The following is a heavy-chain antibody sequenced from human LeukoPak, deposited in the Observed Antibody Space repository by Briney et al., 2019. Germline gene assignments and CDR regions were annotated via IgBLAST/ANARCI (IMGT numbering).Heavy chain of an antibody. CDR1: GYTFTSYG. J-gene: IGHJ3*02. CDR2: ISAYNGNT. D-gene: IGHD3-22*01. Sequence: ASVKVSCKASGYTFTSYGISWVRQAPGQGLEWMGWISAYNGNTNYAQKLQGRVTMTTDTSTSTAYMELRSLRSDDTAVYYCASKIGGSSSGRKDAFDIWGQGTMVTVSS. V-gene: IGHV1-18*01. CDR3: ASKIGGSSSGRKDAFDI.